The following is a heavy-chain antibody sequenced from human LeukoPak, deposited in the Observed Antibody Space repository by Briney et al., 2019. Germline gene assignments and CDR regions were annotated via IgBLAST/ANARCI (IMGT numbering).Heavy chain of an antibody. J-gene: IGHJ4*02. D-gene: IGHD3-10*01. CDR3: ARAGQEWFGELGFDQ. CDR1: GFSFSRYW. Sequence: GGSLRLSCAASGFSFSRYWMSWVRQAPGKELEWVANIKQDGSEKNYVESVKGRFTISRDNAKDSLYLQTNSLRAEDTAVYYCARAGQEWFGELGFDQWGQGTLVIVSS. CDR2: IKQDGSEK. V-gene: IGHV3-7*01.